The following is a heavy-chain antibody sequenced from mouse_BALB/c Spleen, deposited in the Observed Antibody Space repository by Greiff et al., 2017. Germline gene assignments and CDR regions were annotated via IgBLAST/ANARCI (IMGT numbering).Heavy chain of an antibody. D-gene: IGHD2-3*01. Sequence: EVKLMESGPGLVKPSQSLSLTCTVTGYSITSDYAWNWIRQFPGNKLEWMGYISYSGSTSYNPSLKSRISITRDTSKNQFFLQLNSVTTEDTATYYCAIYDGYFSWFAYWGQGTLVTVSA. J-gene: IGHJ3*01. V-gene: IGHV3-2*02. CDR3: AIYDGYFSWFAY. CDR2: ISYSGST. CDR1: GYSITSDYA.